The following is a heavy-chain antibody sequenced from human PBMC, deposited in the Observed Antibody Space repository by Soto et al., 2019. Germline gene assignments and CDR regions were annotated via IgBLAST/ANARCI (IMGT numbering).Heavy chain of an antibody. Sequence: PSETLSLTCTVSGGSISSYYWSWIRQPPGKGLEWIGYIYYSGSTNYNPSLKSRVTISVDTSKNQFSLKLSSVTAADTAVYYCARVRGNWNYYHYFDYWGQGTLVTVSS. CDR1: GGSISSYY. CDR2: IYYSGST. CDR3: ARVRGNWNYYHYFDY. J-gene: IGHJ4*02. V-gene: IGHV4-59*01. D-gene: IGHD1-7*01.